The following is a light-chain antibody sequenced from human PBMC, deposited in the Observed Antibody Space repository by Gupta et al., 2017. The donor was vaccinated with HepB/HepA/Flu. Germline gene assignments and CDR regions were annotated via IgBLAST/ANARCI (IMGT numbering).Light chain of an antibody. V-gene: IGLV2-14*01. Sequence: QSALTQPASVSGSPGQSITIPCTGTSSDVGDYNYVSWYQQHPGKVPKLIIYDVTNPPSGVSNRFSGSKSGNTASLTISGLQAEDEADYYCSSYTSSTTLVVFGGGTKLTVL. J-gene: IGLJ2*01. CDR3: SSYTSSTTLVV. CDR2: DVT. CDR1: SSDVGDYNY.